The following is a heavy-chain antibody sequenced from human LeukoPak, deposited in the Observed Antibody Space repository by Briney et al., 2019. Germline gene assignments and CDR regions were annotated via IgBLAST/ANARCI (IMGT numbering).Heavy chain of an antibody. V-gene: IGHV3-23*01. D-gene: IGHD4/OR15-4a*01. Sequence: GGSLRLSCAASGFTFSSYAMSWVRQAPGKGLEWVSGISGSGDNTYYADSMKGRFTISRDNSKNTLYLQMNSLRAEDTAVYYCARRAGAYSHPYDYWGQGTLVTVSS. J-gene: IGHJ4*02. CDR2: ISGSGDNT. CDR3: ARRAGAYSHPYDY. CDR1: GFTFSSYA.